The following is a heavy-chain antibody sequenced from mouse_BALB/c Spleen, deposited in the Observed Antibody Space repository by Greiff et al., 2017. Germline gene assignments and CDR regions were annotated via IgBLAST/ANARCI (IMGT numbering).Heavy chain of an antibody. V-gene: IGHV2-6-7*01. CDR1: GFSLTGYG. CDR2: IWGDGST. Sequence: VQLQESGPGLVAPSQSLSITCTVSGFSLTGYGVNWVRQPPGKGLEWLGMIWGDGSTDYNSALKSRLSISKDNSKSQVFLKMNSLQTDDTARYYCARETPYWYFDVWGAGTTVTVSS. J-gene: IGHJ1*01. CDR3: ARETPYWYFDV.